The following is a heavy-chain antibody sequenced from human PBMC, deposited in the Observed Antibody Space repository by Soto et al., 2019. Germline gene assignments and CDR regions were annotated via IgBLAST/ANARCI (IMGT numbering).Heavy chain of an antibody. V-gene: IGHV1-8*01. CDR2: MNPNSGNT. J-gene: IGHJ1*01. D-gene: IGHD3-22*01. Sequence: ASVKVSCKASGYTFTSYDINWVLQATGQGLEWMGWMNPNSGNTGYAQKFQGRVTMTRNTSISTAYMELSSLRSEDTAVYYCARAITRNYYDSSRDFQHWGQGTLVTVSS. CDR1: GYTFTSYD. CDR3: ARAITRNYYDSSRDFQH.